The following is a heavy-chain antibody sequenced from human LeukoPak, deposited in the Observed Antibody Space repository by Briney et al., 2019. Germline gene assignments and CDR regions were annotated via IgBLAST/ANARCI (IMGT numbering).Heavy chain of an antibody. CDR3: AKDLPDYDYGDFTDY. Sequence: GGSLRLSCVASGFTFGKYWMSWVRQAPGKGLEWVANIKLDGSEKNYVDSVKGRFTISRDNTKNSLYLQMNSLRAEDTAVYYCAKDLPDYDYGDFTDYWGQGTLVTVSS. J-gene: IGHJ4*02. V-gene: IGHV3-7*01. CDR2: IKLDGSEK. CDR1: GFTFGKYW. D-gene: IGHD4-17*01.